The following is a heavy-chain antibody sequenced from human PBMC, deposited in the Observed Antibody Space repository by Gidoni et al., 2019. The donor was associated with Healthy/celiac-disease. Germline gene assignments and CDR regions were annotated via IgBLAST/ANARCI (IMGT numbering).Heavy chain of an antibody. CDR3: ARENWNDGGNAFDI. V-gene: IGHV3-13*01. J-gene: IGHJ3*02. CDR1: GFTFSSYD. D-gene: IGHD1-1*01. Sequence: EVQLVESGGVLVQPGGSLRLSCAASGFTFSSYDMHWVRQATGKGLEWVSAIGTAGDTYYPGSVKGRFTISRENAKNSLYLQMNSLRAGDTAVYYCARENWNDGGNAFDIWGQGTMVTVSS. CDR2: IGTAGDT.